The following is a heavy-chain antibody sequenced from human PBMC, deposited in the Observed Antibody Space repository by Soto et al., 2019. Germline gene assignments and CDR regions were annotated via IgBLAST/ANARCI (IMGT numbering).Heavy chain of an antibody. V-gene: IGHV4-30-4*01. CDR1: GGSISSGDYY. CDR2: IYYSGST. J-gene: IGHJ3*02. CDR3: AIAVANDAFDI. Sequence: PSETLSLTCTVSGGSISSGDYYWSWIRQPPGKGLEWIGYIYYSGSTYYNTSLKSRVTISVDTSKNQFSLKLSSVTAADTAVYYCAIAVANDAFDIWGQGTMVTVSS. D-gene: IGHD5-12*01.